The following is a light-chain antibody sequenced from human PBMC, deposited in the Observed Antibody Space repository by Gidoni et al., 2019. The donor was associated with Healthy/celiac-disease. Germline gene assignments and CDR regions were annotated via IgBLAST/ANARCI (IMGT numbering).Light chain of an antibody. CDR2: EGS. Sequence: QSALTQPASESGSPGQSITISCTGTSSDVGSYNLVSWYQQHPGKAPKLMIYEGSKRPSGVSNRFSGSKSGHTASLTISGLQAEDEADYYCCSYAGSSTWVFGGGTKLTVL. CDR3: CSYAGSSTWV. CDR1: SSDVGSYNL. J-gene: IGLJ3*02. V-gene: IGLV2-23*01.